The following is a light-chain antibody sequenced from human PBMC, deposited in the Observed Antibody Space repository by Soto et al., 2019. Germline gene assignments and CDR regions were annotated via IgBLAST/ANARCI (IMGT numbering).Light chain of an antibody. CDR3: QQYNNWPRAT. CDR1: QSINSN. J-gene: IGKJ4*01. V-gene: IGKV3-15*01. Sequence: IVMTQSPATLSVSPGERATLSCRASQSINSNLAWYQHKPGQAPRLLMFRASIRATGFPARFSGSGSGTEFNITISSLQSEDSAIYYCQQYNNWPRATFGGGTKVDIK. CDR2: RAS.